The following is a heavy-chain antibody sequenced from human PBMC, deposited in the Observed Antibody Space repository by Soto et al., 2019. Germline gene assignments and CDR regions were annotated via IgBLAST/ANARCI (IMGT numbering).Heavy chain of an antibody. CDR2: IYYSGST. CDR3: ARVDGSGSTIDY. CDR1: GGSISSYY. D-gene: IGHD3-10*01. J-gene: IGHJ4*02. Sequence: QVQLQESGPGLVKPSETLSLTCTVSGGSISSYYWSWIRQPPGKGLEWIGYIYYSGSTNYNPSLKGRVTISVDTSKNQFSLKLSSVTAADTAVYYWARVDGSGSTIDYWGQGTLVTVSS. V-gene: IGHV4-59*01.